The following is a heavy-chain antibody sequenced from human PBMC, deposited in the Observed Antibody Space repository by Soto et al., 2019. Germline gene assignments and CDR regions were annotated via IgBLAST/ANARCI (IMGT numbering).Heavy chain of an antibody. CDR3: ARQDRGTAANYYYGMDV. CDR2: INPSGGST. CDR1: GYTFTSYY. V-gene: IGHV1-46*01. D-gene: IGHD6-13*01. Sequence: ASVKVSCKASGYTFTSYYMHWVRQAPGQGLEWMGIINPSGGSTSYAQKFQGRVTMTRDTSTSTVYMELSSLRSEDTAVYYCARQDRGTAANYYYGMDVWGQGTTVTVSS. J-gene: IGHJ6*02.